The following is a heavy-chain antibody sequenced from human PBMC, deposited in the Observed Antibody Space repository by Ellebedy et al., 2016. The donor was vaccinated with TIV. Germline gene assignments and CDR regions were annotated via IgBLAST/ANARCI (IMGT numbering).Heavy chain of an antibody. CDR2: INPRGCST. CDR1: GYTFTSYY. J-gene: IGHJ6*02. Sequence: AASVKVSCKASGYTFTSYYMHWVRQPPGQGLEWMGIINPRGCSTSYAQKFQGRVTMTRDTSTSTVYMELSSLRSEDTAVYYCASPRTHGRGRVYYYGMDVWGQGTTVTVSS. V-gene: IGHV1-46*01. D-gene: IGHD3-16*01. CDR3: ASPRTHGRGRVYYYGMDV.